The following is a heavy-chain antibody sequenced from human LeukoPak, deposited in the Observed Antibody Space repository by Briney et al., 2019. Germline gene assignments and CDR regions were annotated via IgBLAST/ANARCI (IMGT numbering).Heavy chain of an antibody. J-gene: IGHJ2*01. Sequence: SETLSLTCTVSGGSISSYYWSWIRQPPGKGLEWIGYINYSGSTKYNPSLKSRVTISVDTSKNQFSLKLSSVTAADTAVYYCVRDLLDTSMVHYWYFDLWGRGTLVTVSS. CDR2: INYSGST. V-gene: IGHV4-59*12. CDR1: GGSISSYY. CDR3: VRDLLDTSMVHYWYFDL. D-gene: IGHD5-18*01.